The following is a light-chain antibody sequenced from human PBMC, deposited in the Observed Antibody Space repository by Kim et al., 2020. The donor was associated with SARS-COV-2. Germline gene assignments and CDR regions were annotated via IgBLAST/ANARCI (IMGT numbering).Light chain of an antibody. Sequence: VGTRVTSPARASQSISSWLAWYQQKPGKAPRLLFYKQSSLESGVPSRFSGSGSGTEFTLTISSLQPDDFATYYCQKYNSYSRALGQGTKVDIK. CDR1: QSISSW. V-gene: IGKV1-5*03. CDR2: KQS. CDR3: QKYNSYSRA. J-gene: IGKJ1*01.